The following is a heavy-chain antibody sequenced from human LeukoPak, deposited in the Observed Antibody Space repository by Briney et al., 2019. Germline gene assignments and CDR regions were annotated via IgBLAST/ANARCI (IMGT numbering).Heavy chain of an antibody. CDR1: GGSISSGGYY. V-gene: IGHV4-31*03. Sequence: SETLSLTCTVSGGSISSGGYYWSWIRQHPGKGLEWIGNIYYIGSTYYKPSLKSRVTISVDTSKNQFSLKLSSVTAADTAVYYCARGLRGYSYGRYYYYYMDVWGKGTTVTVSS. CDR3: ARGLRGYSYGRYYYYYMDV. J-gene: IGHJ6*03. D-gene: IGHD5-18*01. CDR2: IYYIGST.